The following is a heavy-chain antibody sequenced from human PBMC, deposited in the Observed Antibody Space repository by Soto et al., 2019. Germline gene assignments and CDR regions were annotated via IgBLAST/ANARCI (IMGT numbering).Heavy chain of an antibody. Sequence: QVQLVQSGAEVKKPGASVKVSCKASGYTFTSYAMKWVRQAPGQRLEWMGWINAGNGNTKHSQKFQGRVTITRDTSASTAYMELSSLRSEDTAVYYCARDMGFGLSDYWCQGTLVTVSS. CDR3: ARDMGFGLSDY. D-gene: IGHD3-10*01. V-gene: IGHV1-3*01. J-gene: IGHJ4*02. CDR2: INAGNGNT. CDR1: GYTFTSYA.